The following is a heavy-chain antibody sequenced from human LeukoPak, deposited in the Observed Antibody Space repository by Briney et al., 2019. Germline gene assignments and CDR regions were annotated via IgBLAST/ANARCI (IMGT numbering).Heavy chain of an antibody. V-gene: IGHV4-39*07. CDR1: GGSISSSDYY. J-gene: IGHJ5*02. Sequence: SETLSLTCTVSGGSISSSDYYWGWIRQPPGKGLEWIGNIYYSGITYYNPSLQSRVTISVDTSKNQFSLKLSSVTAADTAVYYCARAVAGLYNWFDPWGQGTLVTVSS. D-gene: IGHD6-19*01. CDR2: IYYSGIT. CDR3: ARAVAGLYNWFDP.